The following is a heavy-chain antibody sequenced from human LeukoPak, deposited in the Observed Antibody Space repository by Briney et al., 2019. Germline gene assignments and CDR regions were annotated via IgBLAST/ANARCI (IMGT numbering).Heavy chain of an antibody. CDR2: MNPNSGNT. V-gene: IGHV1-8*03. J-gene: IGHJ5*02. Sequence: ASVKVSCKASGYTFTSYDINWVRQATGQGLEWMGWMNPNSGNTGYAQKFQGRVTITRNTSISTAYMELSSLRSEDTAVYYCARGRWDFWSGYPYNWFDPWGQGTLVTVSS. CDR1: GYTFTSYD. CDR3: ARGRWDFWSGYPYNWFDP. D-gene: IGHD3-3*01.